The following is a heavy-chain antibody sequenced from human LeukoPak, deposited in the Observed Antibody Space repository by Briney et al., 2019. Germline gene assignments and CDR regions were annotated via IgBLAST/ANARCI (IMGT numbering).Heavy chain of an antibody. CDR3: AKPHRNTYYYDSYGY. CDR1: GFTFSSYG. J-gene: IGHJ4*02. Sequence: GGSLRLSCAASGFTFSSYGMHWVRQAPGKGLEWVAVISYDGSNKYYADSVKGRFTISRDNSKNTLYLQMNSLGAEDTAVYYCAKPHRNTYYYDSYGYWGQGTLVTVSS. D-gene: IGHD3-22*01. CDR2: ISYDGSNK. V-gene: IGHV3-30*18.